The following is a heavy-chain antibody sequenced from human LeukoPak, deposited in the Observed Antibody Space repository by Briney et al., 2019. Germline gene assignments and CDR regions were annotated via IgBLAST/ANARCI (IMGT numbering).Heavy chain of an antibody. CDR1: GGTFSSYA. D-gene: IGHD3-10*01. Sequence: ASVKVSCKASGGTFSSYAISWVRQAPGQGLEWMGGIIPILGTANYAQKFQGRVTITADESTSTAYMELSSLRSEDTAVYYCARGEPMVRGVIDYWGQGTLVTVSS. CDR3: ARGEPMVRGVIDY. V-gene: IGHV1-69*01. CDR2: IIPILGTA. J-gene: IGHJ4*02.